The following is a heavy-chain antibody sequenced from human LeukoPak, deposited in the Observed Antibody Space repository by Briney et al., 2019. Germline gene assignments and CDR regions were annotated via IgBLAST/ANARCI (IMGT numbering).Heavy chain of an antibody. D-gene: IGHD3-10*01. Sequence: SETLSLTCAVYGGSFRGYYWSWIRQPPGKGLEWIGEINHSGSTNYNPSLKSRVTISVDTSKNQFSLKLSSVTAADTAVYYCARGVPSGYWGQGTLVTVSS. CDR1: GGSFRGYY. CDR2: INHSGST. J-gene: IGHJ4*02. CDR3: ARGVPSGY. V-gene: IGHV4-34*01.